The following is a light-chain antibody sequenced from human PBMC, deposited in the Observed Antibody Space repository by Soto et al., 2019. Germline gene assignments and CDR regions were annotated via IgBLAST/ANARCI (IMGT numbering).Light chain of an antibody. Sequence: QPASVSGSPGQTITISCTGTSRDIGGYNYVSWYQHHPGKAPKLMIYDVSNRPSGISNRFSGSKSGSTASLTISGLQAEDEADYWCSSYTSDSTLVVFGGGTKLTVL. J-gene: IGLJ2*01. V-gene: IGLV2-14*03. CDR3: SSYTSDSTLVV. CDR1: SRDIGGYNY. CDR2: DVS.